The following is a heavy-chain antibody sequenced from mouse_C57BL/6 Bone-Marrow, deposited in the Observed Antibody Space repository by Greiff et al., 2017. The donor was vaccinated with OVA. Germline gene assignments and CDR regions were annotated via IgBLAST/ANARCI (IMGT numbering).Heavy chain of an antibody. V-gene: IGHV1-81*01. CDR2: IYPRSGNT. J-gene: IGHJ4*01. D-gene: IGHD1-1*01. CDR1: GYTFTSYG. Sequence: VQLQQSGAELARPGASVKLSCKASGYTFTSYGISWVKQRTGQGLEWIGEIYPRSGNTYYNEKFKGKATLTADKSSSTAYMELRSLTSEDAAVDFCAREVLRAMDYGGQGTAVTVSS. CDR3: AREVLRAMDY.